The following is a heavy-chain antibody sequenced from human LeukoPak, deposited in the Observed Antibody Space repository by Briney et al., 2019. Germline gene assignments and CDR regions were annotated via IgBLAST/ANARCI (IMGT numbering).Heavy chain of an antibody. Sequence: SETLSLTCTVSGGSISSSSYYWGWIRQPPGQGLEWIGSIYYSGSTYYNPSLKGRVTISVDTSKNQFSLKLSSVPAADTAVYYCARVKIDTAMAYYYYYYMDVWGKGTTVTVSS. V-gene: IGHV4-39*07. CDR1: GGSISSSSYY. D-gene: IGHD5-18*01. J-gene: IGHJ6*03. CDR2: IYYSGST. CDR3: ARVKIDTAMAYYYYYYMDV.